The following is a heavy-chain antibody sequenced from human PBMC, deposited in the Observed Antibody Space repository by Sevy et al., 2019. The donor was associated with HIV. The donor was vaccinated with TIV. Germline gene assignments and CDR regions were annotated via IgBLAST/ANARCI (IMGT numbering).Heavy chain of an antibody. CDR2: IIPIFGTA. V-gene: IGHV1-69*13. CDR3: XXXXXXTAMVIRS. J-gene: IGHJ5*02. CDR1: GGTFSSYA. D-gene: IGHD5-18*01. Sequence: GASVKVSCKASGGTFSSYAISWVRQAPGQGLEWMGGIIPIFGTANYAQKFQGRVTITADESTSTAYMQLSSLRSEDTAXXXXXXXXXXTAMVIRSWGQGTLVTVSS.